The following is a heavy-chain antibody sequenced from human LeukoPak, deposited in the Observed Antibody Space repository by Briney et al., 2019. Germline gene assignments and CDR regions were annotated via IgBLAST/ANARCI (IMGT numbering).Heavy chain of an antibody. J-gene: IGHJ5*02. Sequence: SQTLSLTCAVSGDSVSSNSVTWNWIRQSPSGGLEWLGRTYYRSTWYNDYAVSVRGRITVNPDTSKNQFSLHLNSVTPEDTAVYYCARRLTQYDCFDPWGQGILVTVSS. CDR2: TYYRSTWYN. CDR3: ARRLTQYDCFDP. V-gene: IGHV6-1*01. D-gene: IGHD2-2*01. CDR1: GDSVSSNSVT.